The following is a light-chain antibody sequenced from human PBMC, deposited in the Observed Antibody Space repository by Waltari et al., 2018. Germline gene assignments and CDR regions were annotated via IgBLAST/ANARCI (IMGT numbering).Light chain of an antibody. CDR1: QNIRTH. Sequence: DIQMTQSPSSLSASVGDTVTVTCRASQNIRTHLNWYQQKPATAPKLLIYGGTTLQRGVPSRFSGSASGTDFTLTVSNLQPDDFAIYFCQQSYTAPLTFGPGATVDIK. CDR3: QQSYTAPLT. V-gene: IGKV1-39*01. CDR2: GGT. J-gene: IGKJ3*01.